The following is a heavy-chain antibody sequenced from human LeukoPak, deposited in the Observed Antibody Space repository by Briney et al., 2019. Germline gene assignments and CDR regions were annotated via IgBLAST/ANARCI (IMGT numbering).Heavy chain of an antibody. J-gene: IGHJ4*02. Sequence: GGSLRLSCAASGFTFSSYAMSWVRQAPGKGVGWVSAISGSGGSTYYADSVKGRFTISRDNSKNTLYLQMNSLRAEDTAVYYCAKTGRDGYHYFDYWGQGTLVTVSS. V-gene: IGHV3-23*01. CDR3: AKTGRDGYHYFDY. CDR1: GFTFSSYA. CDR2: ISGSGGST. D-gene: IGHD5-24*01.